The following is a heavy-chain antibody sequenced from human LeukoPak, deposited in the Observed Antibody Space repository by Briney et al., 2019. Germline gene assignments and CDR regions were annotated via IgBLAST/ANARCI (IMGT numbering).Heavy chain of an antibody. D-gene: IGHD1-26*01. CDR2: IHYSGST. J-gene: IGHJ4*02. V-gene: IGHV4-59*01. CDR3: ARDLGGIYFDY. CDR1: AASISGYY. Sequence: SETLSLTCTVSAASISGYYWSWIRQPPGKGLEWIVSIHYSGSTNYNPSLRSRFTISVDTSKNQFSLKLSSVTAADTALYYYARDLGGIYFDYWGQGTLVTVSS.